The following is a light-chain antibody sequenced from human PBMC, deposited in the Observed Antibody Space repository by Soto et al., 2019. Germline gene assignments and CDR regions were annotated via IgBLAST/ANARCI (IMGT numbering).Light chain of an antibody. J-gene: IGKJ1*01. Sequence: DIQMAQSPCSLSASVGDGVTITWRASQSISSWLVWYQQKPGKAPKLLIYDASSLESGVPSRFSGSGSGKEFTLTISSLQPDDFATYYCQQYNSYWTFGQGTKVDIK. CDR2: DAS. CDR1: QSISSW. V-gene: IGKV1-5*01. CDR3: QQYNSYWT.